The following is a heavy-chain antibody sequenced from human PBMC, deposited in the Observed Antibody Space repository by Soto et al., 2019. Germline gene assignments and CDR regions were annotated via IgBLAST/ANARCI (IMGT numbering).Heavy chain of an antibody. CDR3: ARDPGYYDFWSGYPPGYYGMDV. V-gene: IGHV4-59*01. D-gene: IGHD3-3*01. CDR2: IYYSGST. J-gene: IGHJ6*02. Sequence: PSETLSLTCTFSGCSISSYYFSWVRQPPRKGLEGIRYIYYSGSTNYNPSLKSRVTISVDTSKNQFPLKLSSVTAADTAVYYCARDPGYYDFWSGYPPGYYGMDVWGQGTTVTVSS. CDR1: GCSISSYY.